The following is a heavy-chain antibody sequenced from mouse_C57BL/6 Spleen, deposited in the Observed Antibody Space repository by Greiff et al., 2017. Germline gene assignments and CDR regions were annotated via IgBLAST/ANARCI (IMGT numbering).Heavy chain of an antibody. Sequence: VQLVESGPELVKPGASVKISCKASGYAFSSSWMNWVKQRPGKGLEWIGRLYPGDGDTTYNGKFKGKATLTADKSSRTADMQLSSLTCEDSAVYFCAKSLDSYWYCDVWGTGTTVTVSS. CDR2: LYPGDGDT. V-gene: IGHV1-82*01. J-gene: IGHJ1*03. CDR3: AKSLDSYWYCDV. CDR1: GYAFSSSW.